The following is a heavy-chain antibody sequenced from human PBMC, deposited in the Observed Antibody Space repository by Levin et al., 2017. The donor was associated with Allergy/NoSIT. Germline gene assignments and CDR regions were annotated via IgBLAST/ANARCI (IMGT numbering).Heavy chain of an antibody. CDR1: GDSMTARDFY. D-gene: IGHD3-10*01. Sequence: PSETLSLTCSISGDSMTARDFYWTWIRHQPGKGLEWLGFIHHSGPAYYNPSLKSLLNMPLDTSKSQFSLKLPSVPVAVTAVYYCARDECAWFGEGYGMDVWGQGTTVIVSS. CDR2: IHHSGPA. CDR3: ARDECAWFGEGYGMDV. V-gene: IGHV4-31*01. J-gene: IGHJ6*02.